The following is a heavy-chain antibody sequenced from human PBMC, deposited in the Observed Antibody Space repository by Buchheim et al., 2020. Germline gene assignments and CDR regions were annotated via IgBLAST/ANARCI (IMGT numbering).Heavy chain of an antibody. Sequence: EVHLVESGGGLVQPGGSLRLSCAASGFTVGSSYMHWVRQAPGKGLVWVSRIRTDGSTTTYADSVKGRFTISRDDAKHTLYLQMNSLRAEDTAVYYCARALYFWGLGTL. D-gene: IGHD3-9*01. J-gene: IGHJ4*02. V-gene: IGHV3-74*01. CDR3: ARALYF. CDR2: IRTDGSTT. CDR1: GFTVGSSY.